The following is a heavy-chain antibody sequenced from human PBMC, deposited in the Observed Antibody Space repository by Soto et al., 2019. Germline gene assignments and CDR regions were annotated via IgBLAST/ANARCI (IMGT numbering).Heavy chain of an antibody. CDR1: GFTFSDYW. V-gene: IGHV3-7*05. D-gene: IGHD3-10*01. J-gene: IGHJ4*02. CDR2: IKTDGSEK. CDR3: ASSMGRGGNDY. Sequence: EVQLVESGGGLVQPGGSLRLSCAASGFTFSDYWMSWVRQAPGKGLECVANIKTDGSEKYYVDPVKGRFIISRDNAKNSLYLQMNSLRAEDTAVYYCASSMGRGGNDYWGQGTLVAVSS.